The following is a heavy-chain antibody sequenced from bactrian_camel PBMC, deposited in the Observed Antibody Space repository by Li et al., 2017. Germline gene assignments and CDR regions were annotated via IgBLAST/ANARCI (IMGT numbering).Heavy chain of an antibody. CDR2: IFAQIGAT. CDR1: EYTFNAHC. V-gene: IGHV3S6*01. D-gene: IGHD1*01. Sequence: HVQLVESGGGSVQAGGSLRLSCVGSEYTFNAHCMGWFRQAPGKERERVAYIFAQIGATGYADSVKGRFTISQDSAKNILYLQMDSLKPEGTAMYYCAARSVGWCPLFEHRLGKRAYTPGGYFANWGQGTQVTVS. J-gene: IGHJ6*01. CDR3: AARSVGWCPLFEHRLGKRAYTPGGYFAN.